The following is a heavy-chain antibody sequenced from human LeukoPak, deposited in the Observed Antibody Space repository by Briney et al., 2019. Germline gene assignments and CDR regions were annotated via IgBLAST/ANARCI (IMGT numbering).Heavy chain of an antibody. CDR2: INDNGGQR. Sequence: GGSLRLSCAASGFTFKLYAMNWVRQAPGKGLEWVSNINDNGGQRHYADSVKGRFTISRDNSKNTLFLQMDSLRAEDTAVYYCAKTQWKVGATDYFDYWGQGILVTVSS. CDR3: AKTQWKVGATDYFDY. J-gene: IGHJ4*02. V-gene: IGHV3-23*01. D-gene: IGHD1-26*01. CDR1: GFTFKLYA.